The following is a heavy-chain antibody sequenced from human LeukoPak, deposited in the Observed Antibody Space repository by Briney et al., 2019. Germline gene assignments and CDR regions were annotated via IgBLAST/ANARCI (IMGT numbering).Heavy chain of an antibody. CDR2: IDHSGST. J-gene: IGHJ6*03. CDR1: GGSFSGYY. CDR3: ARESRYMDV. Sequence: PSETLSLTCAVYGGSFSGYYWSWIRQPPGKGLEWIGEIDHSGSTNYNPSLKSRVTISVDTSKNQFSLKLSSVTAADTAVYYCARESRYMDVWGKGTTVTVSS. V-gene: IGHV4-34*01.